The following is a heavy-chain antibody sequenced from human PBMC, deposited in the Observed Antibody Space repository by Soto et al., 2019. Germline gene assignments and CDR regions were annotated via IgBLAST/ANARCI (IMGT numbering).Heavy chain of an antibody. D-gene: IGHD3-9*01. CDR1: GFTFSSYA. V-gene: IGHV3-23*01. CDR3: AKDTGGYYDIPESYMDV. CDR2: ISGTGGST. Sequence: GGSLRLSCAASGFTFSSYAMSWVRQAPGKGLEWVSAISGTGGSTYYADSVKGRFTISRDNSKNTLYLQMNSLRAEDTAVYYCAKDTGGYYDIPESYMDVWGKGTTVTVSS. J-gene: IGHJ6*03.